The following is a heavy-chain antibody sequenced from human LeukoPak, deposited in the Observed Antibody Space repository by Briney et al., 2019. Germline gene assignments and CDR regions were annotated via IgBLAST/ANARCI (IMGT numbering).Heavy chain of an antibody. CDR1: GFTFSSYG. CDR2: IHYDGSIK. J-gene: IGHJ4*02. V-gene: IGHV3-30*02. CDR3: AKGNCYDGSCYPFDY. Sequence: PGGSLRLSCAASGFTFSSYGMHWVRQAPGKGLEWVAFIHYDGSIKYYADSVKGRFTISRDNSKNTLFVQMNSLRAEDTAMYYCAKGNCYDGSCYPFDYWGQGTLVTVSS. D-gene: IGHD2-15*01.